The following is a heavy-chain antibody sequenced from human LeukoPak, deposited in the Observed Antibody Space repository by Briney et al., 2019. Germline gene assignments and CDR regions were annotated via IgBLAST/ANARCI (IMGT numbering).Heavy chain of an antibody. CDR3: ARTYYYDSSGYYYFDY. CDR2: IIPIFGTA. D-gene: IGHD3-22*01. V-gene: IGHV1-69*05. CDR1: GYTFTGYY. Sequence: SVKVSCKASGYTFTGYYMHWVRQAPGQGLEWMGGIIPIFGTANYAQKFQGRVTITTDESTSTAYMELSSLRSEDTAVYYCARTYYYDSSGYYYFDYWGQGTLVTVSS. J-gene: IGHJ4*02.